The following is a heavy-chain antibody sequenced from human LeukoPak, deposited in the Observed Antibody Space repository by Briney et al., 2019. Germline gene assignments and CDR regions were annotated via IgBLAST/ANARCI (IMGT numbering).Heavy chain of an antibody. CDR3: AKSTAPCSRGSCYSALES. CDR2: ISSSGSTI. CDR1: GFTFSDYY. D-gene: IGHD2-15*01. V-gene: IGHV3-11*01. J-gene: IGHJ4*02. Sequence: PGGSLRLSCAASGFTFSDYYMTWIRQAPGKGLEWVSYISSSGSTIYYADSVKGRFTISRDNAKNSLYLQMNSLRAEDTAVYYCAKSTAPCSRGSCYSALESWGQGTLVTVSS.